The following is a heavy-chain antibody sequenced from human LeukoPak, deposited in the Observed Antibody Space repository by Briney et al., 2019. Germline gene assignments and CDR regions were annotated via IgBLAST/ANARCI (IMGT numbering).Heavy chain of an antibody. Sequence: GGPLRLSCAASGFTFSGYWMSWVRQAPGKGLEWVATVTQDGSEKYYVDSVKGRFTISRDNAKSSLFLQMNSLRAEDTAVYYCARLGCVRACPHGALNWWGQGTLVTVSS. CDR3: ARLGCVRACPHGALNW. CDR1: GFTFSGYW. CDR2: VTQDGSEK. J-gene: IGHJ4*02. D-gene: IGHD3/OR15-3a*01. V-gene: IGHV3-7*03.